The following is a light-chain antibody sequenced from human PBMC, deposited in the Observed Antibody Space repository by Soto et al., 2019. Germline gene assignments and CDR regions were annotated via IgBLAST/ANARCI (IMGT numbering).Light chain of an antibody. CDR3: QHYNSWLVYT. J-gene: IGKJ2*01. CDR1: DSIGTN. Sequence: IVLTQFPATLSVSPGERATLSCRAGDSIGTNVAWYQHKPGQSPRLLIYNASTSPPGVAARFSGSGSGTEFTLTISSLQPEDFAVYFCQHYNSWLVYTFGQGTKLDIK. CDR2: NAS. V-gene: IGKV3-15*01.